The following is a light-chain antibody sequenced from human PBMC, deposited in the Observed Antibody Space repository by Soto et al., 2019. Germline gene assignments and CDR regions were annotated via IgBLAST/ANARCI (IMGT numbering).Light chain of an antibody. V-gene: IGKV3-20*01. CDR3: QQYGSSAWT. Sequence: EIVLTQSPGTLSLSPGERATLSCRASQSVKSTHFAWYQQKPGQAPRLLIYAASIRATGIPDRFGGSGSGTGYTLTISRLEPEDFAGYYCQQYGSSAWTSGQGTKVEIK. CDR2: AAS. CDR1: QSVKSTH. J-gene: IGKJ1*01.